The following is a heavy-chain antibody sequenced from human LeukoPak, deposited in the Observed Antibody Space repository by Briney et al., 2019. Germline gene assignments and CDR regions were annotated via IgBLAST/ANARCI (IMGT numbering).Heavy chain of an antibody. Sequence: GGSLRLSCAASGFSFGSYALSWVRQAPGKGLEWVSVISGSGDNTHYTDPVKGRFTISRDNSKNTLYLQMNSLRAEDTAVYYCTSLADAIESFGTRNYWGQGTLVTVSS. CDR3: TSLADAIESFGTRNY. D-gene: IGHD2-8*01. J-gene: IGHJ4*02. V-gene: IGHV3-23*01. CDR1: GFSFGSYA. CDR2: ISGSGDNT.